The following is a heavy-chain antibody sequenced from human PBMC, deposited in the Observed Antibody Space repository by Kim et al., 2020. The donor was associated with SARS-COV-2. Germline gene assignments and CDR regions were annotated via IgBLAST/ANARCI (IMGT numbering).Heavy chain of an antibody. D-gene: IGHD4-17*01. Sequence: GGSLRLSCAASGFTFRSYWMHWVRQAPGKGLVWVSRINSDESSTNYADSVKGRFTISRDNAKNTLYLQMNSLRAEDTAVYYCAREEYGDYTYKYWGQGTLVTVSS. J-gene: IGHJ4*02. CDR3: AREEYGDYTYKY. CDR2: INSDESST. CDR1: GFTFRSYW. V-gene: IGHV3-74*01.